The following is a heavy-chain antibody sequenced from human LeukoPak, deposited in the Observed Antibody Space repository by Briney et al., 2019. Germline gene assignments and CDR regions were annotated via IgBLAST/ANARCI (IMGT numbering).Heavy chain of an antibody. CDR3: ARYLGEPLDFFDY. V-gene: IGHV4-61*05. Sequence: SETLSLTCTVSGGSISSSSYYWGWIRQPPGKGLEWIGYIYNSGNTNYSPSLKSRITISVDTSKKQFSLKLSSVTAADTAVYYCARYLGEPLDFFDYWGQGTLVTVSS. CDR1: GGSISSSSYY. J-gene: IGHJ4*02. D-gene: IGHD3-10*01. CDR2: IYNSGNT.